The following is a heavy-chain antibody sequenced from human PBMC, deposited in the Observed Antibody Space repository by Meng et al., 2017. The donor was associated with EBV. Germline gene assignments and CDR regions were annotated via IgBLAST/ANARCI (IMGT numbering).Heavy chain of an antibody. CDR3: ARDLGITGTVLGY. J-gene: IGHJ4*02. CDR1: EFSFSNDV. V-gene: IGHV3-30-3*01. CDR2: ISYDGSKK. Sequence: QGQLVELGGGVVHPGRSCRLSCAASEFSFSNDVMHWVRQAPGKGLEWVAVISYDGSKKYYADSVKGRFTISRDNSKNTLYLQMSSLRPEDTAVYYCARDLGITGTVLGYWGQGTLVTVSS. D-gene: IGHD1-20*01.